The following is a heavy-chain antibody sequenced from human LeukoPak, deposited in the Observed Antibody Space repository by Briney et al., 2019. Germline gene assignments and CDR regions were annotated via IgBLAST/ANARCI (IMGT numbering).Heavy chain of an antibody. CDR2: IYQSVST. CDR1: GYSISGGYY. Sequence: PSETLSLTCTVSGYSISGGYYWGWIRQPPGKGLEWIGSIYQSVSTYYNPSLKSRVTISVDTSKNQFSLKLSSVTAADTAVYYCARNKSTVTTSRHDAFDIWGQGTMVTVSS. D-gene: IGHD4-17*01. J-gene: IGHJ3*02. V-gene: IGHV4-38-2*02. CDR3: ARNKSTVTTSRHDAFDI.